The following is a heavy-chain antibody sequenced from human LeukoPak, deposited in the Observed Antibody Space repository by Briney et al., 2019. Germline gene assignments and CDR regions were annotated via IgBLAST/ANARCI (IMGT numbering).Heavy chain of an antibody. V-gene: IGHV1-2*02. D-gene: IGHD6-19*01. CDR3: ARGQIAVAGKKKAY. Sequence: GASVKVSCKASGYTFTSYGISWVRQAPGQGLEWMGWINPNSGGTNYAQKFQGRVTMTRDTSISTAYMELSRLRSDDTAVYYCARGQIAVAGKKKAYWGQGTLVTVSS. CDR2: INPNSGGT. CDR1: GYTFTSYG. J-gene: IGHJ4*02.